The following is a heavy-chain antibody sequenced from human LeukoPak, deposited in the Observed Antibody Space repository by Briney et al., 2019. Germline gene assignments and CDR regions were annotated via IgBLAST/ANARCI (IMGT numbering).Heavy chain of an antibody. Sequence: ASVKVSCKASGGTFSSYAINWVRQATGQGLEWMGWMNLNSGHTGFAQKFQSRVTLTWDTSISTAYMELSSLTSEDTAVYYCARNIVATTNYDYWGQGTLVTVSS. J-gene: IGHJ4*02. CDR2: MNLNSGHT. CDR1: GGTFSSYA. V-gene: IGHV1-8*02. CDR3: ARNIVATTNYDY. D-gene: IGHD5-12*01.